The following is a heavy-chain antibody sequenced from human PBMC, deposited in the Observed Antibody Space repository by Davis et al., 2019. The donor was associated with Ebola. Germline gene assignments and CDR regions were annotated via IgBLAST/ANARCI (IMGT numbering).Heavy chain of an antibody. J-gene: IGHJ6*02. V-gene: IGHV3-33*01. CDR2: IWYDGSNK. CDR1: GFTFSSYG. CDR3: ARDHTPYYYYGMDV. Sequence: GGSLRLSCAASGFTFSSYGMHWVRQAPDKGLEWLAVIWYDGSNKYYADSVKGRFTISRDNSKNTLYLQMNSLRVEDTALYYCARDHTPYYYYGMDVWGQGTTVTVAS.